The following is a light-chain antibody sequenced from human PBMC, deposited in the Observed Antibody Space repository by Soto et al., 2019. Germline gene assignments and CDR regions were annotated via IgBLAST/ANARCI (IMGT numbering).Light chain of an antibody. J-gene: IGKJ1*01. CDR3: QQRSNWPGT. Sequence: EIVLTQSPATLSLSPGERATLSCRASQSVSSYLAWYQQKPGQAPRLLIYDASNRTTGIPARFSGSGSGTACPLTISSLQPDDFSDYYCQQRSNWPGTFGQGTKVEIK. V-gene: IGKV3-11*01. CDR2: DAS. CDR1: QSVSSY.